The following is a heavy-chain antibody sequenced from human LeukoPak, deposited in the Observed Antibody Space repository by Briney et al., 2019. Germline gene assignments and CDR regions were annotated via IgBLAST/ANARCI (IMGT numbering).Heavy chain of an antibody. CDR3: ARQGLSIAAGAVLEGDWFDP. CDR2: INPNSGDT. J-gene: IGHJ5*02. D-gene: IGHD6-13*01. CDR1: GYTFTDYY. Sequence: ASVKVSCKASGYTFTDYYMHWVRQAPGQGLEWMGWINPNSGDTNYAQKFQGRVTMTRDTSISTAYMELSRLTSDDTAVYYCARQGLSIAAGAVLEGDWFDPWGQGTLVTVSS. V-gene: IGHV1-2*02.